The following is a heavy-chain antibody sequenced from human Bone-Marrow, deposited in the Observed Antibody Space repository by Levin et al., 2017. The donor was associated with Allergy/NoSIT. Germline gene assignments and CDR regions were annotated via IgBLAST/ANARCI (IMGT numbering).Heavy chain of an antibody. CDR1: GFTFSSYY. CDR2: MKQDGSEE. CDR3: ARDRRPAIYNGLDG. J-gene: IGHJ6*02. V-gene: IGHV3-7*01. Sequence: GESLKISCVASGFTFSSYYMSWVRQAPGKGLEWVANMKQDGSEEYYVDSVKGRFTISRDNAKNSLYLQLNSLRAEDTAVYYCARDRRPAIYNGLDGWGQGTTVTVSS.